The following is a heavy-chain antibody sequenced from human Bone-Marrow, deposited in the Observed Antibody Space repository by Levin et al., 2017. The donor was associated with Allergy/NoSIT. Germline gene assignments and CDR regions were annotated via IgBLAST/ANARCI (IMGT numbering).Heavy chain of an antibody. V-gene: IGHV4-34*01. J-gene: IGHJ2*01. CDR2: INHSGST. D-gene: IGHD4-17*01. Sequence: KTSETLSLTCAVYGGSFSGYYWSWIRQPPGKGLEWIGEINHSGSTNYNPSLKSRVTISVDTSKNQFSLKLSSVTAADTAVYYCARDRNDYGDIYGYFDLWGRGTLVTVSS. CDR1: GGSFSGYY. CDR3: ARDRNDYGDIYGYFDL.